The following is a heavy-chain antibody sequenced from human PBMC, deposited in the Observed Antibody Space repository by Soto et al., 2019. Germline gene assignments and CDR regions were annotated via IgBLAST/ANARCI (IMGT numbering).Heavy chain of an antibody. J-gene: IGHJ4*02. D-gene: IGHD6-19*01. V-gene: IGHV4-59*01. Sequence: ETLSLTGRVSGASISGSYWSWIRQSPGKGLEWLGYVYYTGSTNYSPSLRSRVSISVDTSKNEFSLRLSSVTAADTAVYFCARSVAVPGAHIDYWGQGTQVTVSS. CDR3: ARSVAVPGAHIDY. CDR2: VYYTGST. CDR1: GASISGSY.